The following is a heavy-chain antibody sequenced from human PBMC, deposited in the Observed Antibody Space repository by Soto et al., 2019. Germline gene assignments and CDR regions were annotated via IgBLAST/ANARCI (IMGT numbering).Heavy chain of an antibody. Sequence: ASVKVSCKVSGYTLTELSMHWVRQAPGKGLEWMGGFDPEDGETIYAQKFQGRVTMTEDTSTDTAYMELSSLRSEDTAVYYCATKPGRPDAFDIWGQGTMVTVSS. J-gene: IGHJ3*02. CDR2: FDPEDGET. V-gene: IGHV1-24*01. CDR3: ATKPGRPDAFDI. CDR1: GYTLTELS.